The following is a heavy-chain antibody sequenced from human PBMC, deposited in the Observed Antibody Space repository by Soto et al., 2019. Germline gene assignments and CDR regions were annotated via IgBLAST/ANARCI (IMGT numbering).Heavy chain of an antibody. Sequence: SETLSLTCTVTGGAISGYYWTWIRQSDGEGLEWIGRIYSSGSTYYNPSLKSRVTISVDTSKNQFSLKLSSVTAADTAVYYCARVDIVATIDYWGQGTLVTVSS. V-gene: IGHV4-4*07. D-gene: IGHD5-12*01. J-gene: IGHJ4*02. CDR1: GGAISGYY. CDR3: ARVDIVATIDY. CDR2: IYSSGST.